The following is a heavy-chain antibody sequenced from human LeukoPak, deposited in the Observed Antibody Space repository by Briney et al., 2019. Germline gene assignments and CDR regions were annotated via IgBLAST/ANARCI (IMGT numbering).Heavy chain of an antibody. V-gene: IGHV4-34*01. CDR2: INHRASS. Sequence: KPSETLSLTCAVWGGSFSGYYWSWMREPPGKGLEGIGDINHRASSNEDATLRIRVHISVDTSKTQFSLKLSSVTAAGTAVYYCARGHFWSGYYYYYYGMDVWGQGTTVTVSS. CDR1: GGSFSGYY. CDR3: ARGHFWSGYYYYYYGMDV. D-gene: IGHD3-3*02. J-gene: IGHJ6*02.